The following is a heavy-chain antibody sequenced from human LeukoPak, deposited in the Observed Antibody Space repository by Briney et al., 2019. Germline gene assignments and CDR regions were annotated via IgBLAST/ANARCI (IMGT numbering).Heavy chain of an antibody. CDR2: MKSKGSGGTT. J-gene: IGHJ6*02. Sequence: GGSLRLSCEASGFKFSYAWMNWVRQAPGKRLEWVGRMKSKGSGGTTDYAAPVKGRFTISRDDSKNTLFLQMSSLQVEDTAVYYCAWDGTIYYDMAVWGQGTTVTV. CDR3: AWDGTIYYDMAV. D-gene: IGHD1-26*01. V-gene: IGHV3-15*01. CDR1: GFKFSYAW.